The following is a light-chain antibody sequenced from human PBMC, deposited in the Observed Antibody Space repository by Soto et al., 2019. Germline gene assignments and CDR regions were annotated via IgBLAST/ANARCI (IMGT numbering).Light chain of an antibody. CDR2: RAF. V-gene: IGKV1-39*01. Sequence: DIQMTQSPSSLSASVGDRVTITCRASQNVDRHLTWLQQKPGQAPSLLVYRAFTLHTGVPSRFSASTSGTDFTLTIDNVQPEDFATYSCQQTFSTPYTFGQGTKLEIK. CDR1: QNVDRH. J-gene: IGKJ2*01. CDR3: QQTFSTPYT.